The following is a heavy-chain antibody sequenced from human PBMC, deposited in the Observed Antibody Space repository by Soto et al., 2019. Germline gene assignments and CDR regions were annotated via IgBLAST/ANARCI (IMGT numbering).Heavy chain of an antibody. CDR2: VSGSGGST. Sequence: GGSLRLSCAASGFTFSSYAMSWVRQAPGKGLEWVSGVSGSGGSTYCVDSVKGRFTISRDNSKNTLYLQMNSLRAEDTAVYYCARNAISVAGTYWFDFWGQGTLVTVSS. CDR3: ARNAISVAGTYWFDF. V-gene: IGHV3-23*01. J-gene: IGHJ5*01. D-gene: IGHD6-19*01. CDR1: GFTFSSYA.